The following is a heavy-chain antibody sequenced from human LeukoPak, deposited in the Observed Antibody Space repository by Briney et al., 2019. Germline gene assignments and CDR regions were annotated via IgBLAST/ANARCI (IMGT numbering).Heavy chain of an antibody. J-gene: IGHJ4*02. CDR2: MYYSGST. Sequence: PSETLSLTCTVSGGSISSSSYYWGWIRQPPGKGLEWIGSMYYSGSTYYNPSLKSRLTMSVDTSKNQLFLKLSSVTAADTAVYYCARVLSGGNSGAHYWGQGTLVIVSS. V-gene: IGHV4-39*01. CDR1: GGSISSSSYY. CDR3: ARVLSGGNSGAHY. D-gene: IGHD4-23*01.